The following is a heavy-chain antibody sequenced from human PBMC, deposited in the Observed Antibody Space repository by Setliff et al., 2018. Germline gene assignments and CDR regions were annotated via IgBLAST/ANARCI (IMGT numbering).Heavy chain of an antibody. J-gene: IGHJ4*02. CDR3: ARVADGSGSFYLGFDY. Sequence: SETLSLTCTVSGDSISSGSYYWNWIRQHPEKGLEWLGYIFHSGSTHYNSSLKSRTTISIDTSKNHFSLELNSVTAADSAVYYCARVADGSGSFYLGFDYWGQGILVTVSS. CDR1: GDSISSGSYY. V-gene: IGHV4-31*03. CDR2: IFHSGST. D-gene: IGHD3-10*01.